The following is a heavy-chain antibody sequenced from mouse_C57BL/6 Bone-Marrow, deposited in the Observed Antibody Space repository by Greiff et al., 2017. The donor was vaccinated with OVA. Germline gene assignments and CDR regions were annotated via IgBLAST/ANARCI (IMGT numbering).Heavy chain of an antibody. CDR2: IYPRSGNT. V-gene: IGHV1-81*01. CDR1: GYTFTSYG. CDR3: ARGGYYGKNYAMDY. Sequence: VQLQESGAELARPGASVKLSCKASGYTFTSYGISWVKQRTGQGLEWIGEIYPRSGNTYYNEKFKGKATLTADKSSSTAYMELRSLTSEDSAVYFCARGGYYGKNYAMDYWGQGTSVTVSS. J-gene: IGHJ4*01. D-gene: IGHD1-1*01.